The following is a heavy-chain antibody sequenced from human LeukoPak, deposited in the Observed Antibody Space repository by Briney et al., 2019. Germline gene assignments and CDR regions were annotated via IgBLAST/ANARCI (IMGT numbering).Heavy chain of an antibody. CDR2: INPDSGDT. V-gene: IGHV1-2*02. CDR1: GYTFTGYY. CDR3: ARDQQLVPSDY. J-gene: IGHJ4*02. D-gene: IGHD6-13*01. Sequence: ASVKVSCKASGYTFTGYYIHWVRQAPGQGLEWMGWINPDSGDTNYAQRFQGRATLTRDTSISTAYMELSRLRSDDTAVYYCARDQQLVPSDYWGQGTLVTVSS.